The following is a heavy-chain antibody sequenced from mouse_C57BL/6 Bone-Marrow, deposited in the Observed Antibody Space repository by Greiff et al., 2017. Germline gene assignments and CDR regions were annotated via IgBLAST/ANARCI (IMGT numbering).Heavy chain of an antibody. CDR1: GYTFTDYY. CDR3: ARERMITYYFDY. V-gene: IGHV1-76*01. Sequence: QVQLQQSGAELVRPGASVKLSCKASGYTFTDYYINWVKQRPGQGLEWIARIYPGSGNTYYNEKFKGKATLTAEKSSSTAYMQLSSLTSEDSAVYFCARERMITYYFDYWGQGTTLTVSS. D-gene: IGHD2-4*01. J-gene: IGHJ2*01. CDR2: IYPGSGNT.